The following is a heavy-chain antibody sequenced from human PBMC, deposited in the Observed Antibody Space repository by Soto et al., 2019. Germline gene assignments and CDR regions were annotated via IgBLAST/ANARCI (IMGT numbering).Heavy chain of an antibody. D-gene: IGHD2-21*01. J-gene: IGHJ4*02. Sequence: QVQLVQSGAEVRKPGASVKVSCKASGYNFNTFDIYWVRQATGHGLEWMGWMNTNSGNTGYAQEPRGRVTTTRNTSNTTAYMELTSLTSDDTGVYYCVGGKFRYWGQGTLVTVSS. V-gene: IGHV1-8*02. CDR2: MNTNSGNT. CDR1: GYNFNTFD. CDR3: VGGKFRY.